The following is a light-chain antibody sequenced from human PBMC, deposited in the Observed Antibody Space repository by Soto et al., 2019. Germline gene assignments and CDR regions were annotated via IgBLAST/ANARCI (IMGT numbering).Light chain of an antibody. Sequence: QSALTQPASVSGSPGQSITISCTGTSSDVGGYNYVSWYQQHPGKAPKPMIYEVSNRPSGVSTRFSGSKSGNTASLAMSGLQAEDEADYYCSSYTTSSTHGVFGGGTKLTVL. J-gene: IGLJ3*02. CDR2: EVS. CDR3: SSYTTSSTHGV. V-gene: IGLV2-14*01. CDR1: SSDVGGYNY.